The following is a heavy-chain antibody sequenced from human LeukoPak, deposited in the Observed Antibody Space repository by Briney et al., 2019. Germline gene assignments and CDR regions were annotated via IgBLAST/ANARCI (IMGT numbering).Heavy chain of an antibody. J-gene: IGHJ4*02. CDR3: VREVSPAAPSSFDY. D-gene: IGHD2-2*01. CDR2: ISYDGSNK. CDR1: GFTFSSYA. V-gene: IGHV3-30-3*01. Sequence: GRSLRLSCAASGFTFSSYAMHWVRQAPGKGLEWVAVISYDGSNKYYADSVKGRFTISRDNSKNTLYLQMNSLRAEDTAVYYCVREVSPAAPSSFDYWGQGTLVTVSS.